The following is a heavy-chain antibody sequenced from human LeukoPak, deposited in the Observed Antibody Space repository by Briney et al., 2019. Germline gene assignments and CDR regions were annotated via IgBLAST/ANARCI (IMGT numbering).Heavy chain of an antibody. D-gene: IGHD3-16*02. CDR2: ISGSGGST. V-gene: IGHV3-23*01. CDR1: GFTFSSYA. J-gene: IGHJ4*02. Sequence: GGSLRLSCAASGFTFSSYAMSWVRQAPGKGLEWVSAISGSGGSTYYADSVKGRFTISRDNSKNTLYLQMNSLRAEDTAVYYCAKGDLYDYVWGSYLDYWGRGTLVTVSS. CDR3: AKGDLYDYVWGSYLDY.